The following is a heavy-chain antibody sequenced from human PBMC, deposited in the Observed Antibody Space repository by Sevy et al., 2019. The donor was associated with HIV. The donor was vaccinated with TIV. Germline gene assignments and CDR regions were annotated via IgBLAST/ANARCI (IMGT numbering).Heavy chain of an antibody. V-gene: IGHV1-69*06. CDR3: ARDRVDCTNGVCYTGTSFDP. CDR1: GGTFSSYA. J-gene: IGHJ5*02. D-gene: IGHD2-8*01. CDR2: IIPIFGTA. Sequence: ASVKVSCKASGGTFSSYAISWVRQAPGQGLEWMGGIIPIFGTANYAQKFQGRVTITADKSTSTAYMERSSLRSEDTAVYYCARDRVDCTNGVCYTGTSFDPWGQGTLVTVSS.